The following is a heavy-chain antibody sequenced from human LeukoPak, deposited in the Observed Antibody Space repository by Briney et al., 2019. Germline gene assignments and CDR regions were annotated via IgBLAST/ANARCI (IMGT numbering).Heavy chain of an antibody. V-gene: IGHV4-59*01. CDR3: AREIYYYGSGSYLDY. CDR1: GGSISSYY. D-gene: IGHD3-10*01. CDR2: IYYSGST. Sequence: NPSETLSLTCTVSGGSISSYYWSWIRQPPGKGLEWIGYIYYSGSTNYNPSLKSRVTISIDTSKNQFSLKLSSVTAADTAVYYCAREIYYYGSGSYLDYWGQGTLVTVSS. J-gene: IGHJ4*02.